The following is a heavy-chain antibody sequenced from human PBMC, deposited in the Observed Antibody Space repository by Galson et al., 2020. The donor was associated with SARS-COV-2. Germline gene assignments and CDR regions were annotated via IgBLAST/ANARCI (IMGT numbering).Heavy chain of an antibody. CDR1: GFTFSSYS. J-gene: IGHJ5*02. CDR3: ARAPSPGGAAATNAGWFDP. V-gene: IGHV3-21*01. D-gene: IGHD6-13*01. Sequence: GESLKISCAASGFTFSSYSMNWVRQAPGKGLEWVSSISTSSTYIYYADSVKGRFTISRDNAKNSLYLQMNSLRAEDTAVYYCARAPSPGGAAATNAGWFDPWGQGTLVTVSS. CDR2: ISTSSTYI.